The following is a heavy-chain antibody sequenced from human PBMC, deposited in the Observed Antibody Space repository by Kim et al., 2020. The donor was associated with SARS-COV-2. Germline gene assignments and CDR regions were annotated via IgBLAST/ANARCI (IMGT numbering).Heavy chain of an antibody. V-gene: IGHV3-23*01. CDR3: AISYYDSSDY. J-gene: IGHJ4*02. CDR2: ST. Sequence: STYYADSVKGRITITRDNSKNTLYLQMNSLRAEDTAVYYCAISYYDSSDYWGQGTLVTASS. D-gene: IGHD3-22*01.